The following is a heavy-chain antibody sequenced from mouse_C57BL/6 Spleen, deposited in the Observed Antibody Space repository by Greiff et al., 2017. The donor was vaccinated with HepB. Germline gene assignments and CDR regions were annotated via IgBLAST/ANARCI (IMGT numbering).Heavy chain of an antibody. V-gene: IGHV1-26*01. Sequence: EVQLQQSGPELVKPGASVKISCKASGYTFTDYYMNWVKQSPGKSLEWIGDINPNNGGTSYNQKFKGKATLTVDKSSSTAYMELRSLTSEDSAVYYCANYDDDAWFAYWGQGTLVTVSA. CDR1: GYTFTDYY. CDR2: INPNNGGT. D-gene: IGHD2-4*01. J-gene: IGHJ3*01. CDR3: ANYDDDAWFAY.